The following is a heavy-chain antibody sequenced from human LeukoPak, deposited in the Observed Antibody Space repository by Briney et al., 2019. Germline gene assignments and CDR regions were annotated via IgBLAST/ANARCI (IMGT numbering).Heavy chain of an antibody. CDR1: GGAFSSYA. V-gene: IGHV1-69*13. CDR2: IIPIFGTA. J-gene: IGHJ6*02. Sequence: SVKVSCKASGGAFSSYAISWVRQAPGQGLEWMGGIIPIFGTANYAQKFQGRVTITADESTSTAYMELSSLRSEDTAVYYCARYPDIVVVPAAVAHYYYYGMDVWGQGTTVTVSS. D-gene: IGHD2-2*01. CDR3: ARYPDIVVVPAAVAHYYYYGMDV.